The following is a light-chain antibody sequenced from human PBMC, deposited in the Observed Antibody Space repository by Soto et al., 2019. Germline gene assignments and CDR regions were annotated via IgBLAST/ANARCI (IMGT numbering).Light chain of an antibody. CDR1: RSDVGAYNY. Sequence: QSALTQPASVSGSPGQSITISCTGTRSDVGAYNYVSWYQRHPGKGPKLLIYEVSNRPSGVSNRFSGSKSGNTASLTISGLQAEDEADYYCSSYTSSSTVVFGGGTKVTVL. CDR3: SSYTSSSTVV. CDR2: EVS. J-gene: IGLJ2*01. V-gene: IGLV2-14*01.